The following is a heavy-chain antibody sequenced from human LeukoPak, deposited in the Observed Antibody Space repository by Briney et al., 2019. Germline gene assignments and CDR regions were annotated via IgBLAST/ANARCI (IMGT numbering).Heavy chain of an antibody. Sequence: GGSLRLSCAASGFTFSSYSMNWVRQAPGKGLEWVSSISSSSSYIYYADSVKGRFTISRDNAKNSLYLQMNSLRAEDTAVYYCARGVGDYAGYFDYWGQGTLVTVSS. J-gene: IGHJ4*02. CDR1: GFTFSSYS. D-gene: IGHD4-17*01. CDR2: ISSSSSYI. CDR3: ARGVGDYAGYFDY. V-gene: IGHV3-21*01.